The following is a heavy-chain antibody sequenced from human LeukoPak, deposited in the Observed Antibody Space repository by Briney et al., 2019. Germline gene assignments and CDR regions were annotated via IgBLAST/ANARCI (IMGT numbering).Heavy chain of an antibody. J-gene: IGHJ6*02. CDR2: ISYSSSLT. V-gene: IGHV3-48*02. D-gene: IGHD3-10*01. Sequence: GGSLRLSCAVSGFTFSSFGMNWVRQAPGKGLEWVSYISYSSSLTDYADSVKGRFTISRDNAKNSLSLQLNSLGDEDTAVYFCAKVIRGGYGMDVWGQGTTVTVSS. CDR3: AKVIRGGYGMDV. CDR1: GFTFSSFG.